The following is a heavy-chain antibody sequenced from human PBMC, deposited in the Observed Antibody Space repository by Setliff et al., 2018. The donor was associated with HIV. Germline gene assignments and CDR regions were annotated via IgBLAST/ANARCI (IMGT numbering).Heavy chain of an antibody. CDR3: ARGISFTRRYDAFDI. Sequence: GESLTISCQGSGYSFTSHWIIWMRQKPGKGLEWMGIIYPGDSDVRYSPSFRGQVTISADTSISTVSLQWGTLKASDTAMYFCARGISFTRRYDAFDIWGQGTMVTVPS. J-gene: IGHJ3*02. D-gene: IGHD3-9*01. V-gene: IGHV5-51*01. CDR1: GYSFTSHW. CDR2: IYPGDSDV.